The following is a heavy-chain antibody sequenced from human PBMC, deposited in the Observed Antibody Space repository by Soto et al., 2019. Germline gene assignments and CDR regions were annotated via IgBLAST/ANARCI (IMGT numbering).Heavy chain of an antibody. CDR3: ARGYDYGDQFGAFDI. CDR2: IIPILGIA. J-gene: IGHJ3*02. Sequence: QVQLVQSGAEVKQPGSSVKVSCKASGGTFSSYTISWVRQAPGQGLEWMGRIIPILGIANYAQKFQGRVTITADKSTSTAYMELSSLRSEDTAVYYCARGYDYGDQFGAFDIWGQGTMVTVSS. CDR1: GGTFSSYT. V-gene: IGHV1-69*02. D-gene: IGHD4-17*01.